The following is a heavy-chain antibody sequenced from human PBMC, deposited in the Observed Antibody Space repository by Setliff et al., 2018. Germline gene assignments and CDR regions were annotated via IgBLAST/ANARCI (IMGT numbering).Heavy chain of an antibody. CDR3: ARGDASIIGGGYFDY. CDR2: IQTSGTT. Sequence: PSETLSLTCTVSGGSISRYHWSWIRQPPGKGLEWIGYIQTSGTTNYNPSLKSRVTISVDTSKNQFSLRLKSVTAADTAVYYCARGDASIIGGGYFDYWGQGTLVTVSS. J-gene: IGHJ4*02. D-gene: IGHD3-10*01. V-gene: IGHV4-4*08. CDR1: GGSISRYH.